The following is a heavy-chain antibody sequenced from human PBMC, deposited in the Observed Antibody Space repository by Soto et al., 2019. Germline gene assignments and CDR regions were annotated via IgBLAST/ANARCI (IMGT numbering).Heavy chain of an antibody. D-gene: IGHD3-10*01. CDR3: AIHEGYYGSGSPGPIDY. CDR1: GFTFSDYY. CDR2: ISSSGSTI. V-gene: IGHV3-11*01. J-gene: IGHJ4*02. Sequence: GGSLKLSCAASGFTFSDYYMSWIRQAPGKGLEWVSYISSSGSTIYYADSVKGRFTISRDNAKNSLYLQMNSLRAEDTAVYYCAIHEGYYGSGSPGPIDYWGQGTLVTVSS.